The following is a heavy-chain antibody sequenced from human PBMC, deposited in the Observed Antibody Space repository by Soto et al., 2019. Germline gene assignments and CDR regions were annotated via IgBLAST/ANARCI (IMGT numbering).Heavy chain of an antibody. CDR2: IIPMLGIR. V-gene: IGHV1-69*02. Sequence: QVQLVQSGAEVKKPGLSVKVSCKDSGGTFSTYSMFWVRQAPGQGLEWMGRIIPMLGIRNYAQRFQDSLRINADTSTATAHMELSSLRSEDTALYYCTIGSWSGEVFDIWGQGTMVTVSS. CDR3: TIGSWSGEVFDI. J-gene: IGHJ3*02. CDR1: GGTFSTYS. D-gene: IGHD2-21*01.